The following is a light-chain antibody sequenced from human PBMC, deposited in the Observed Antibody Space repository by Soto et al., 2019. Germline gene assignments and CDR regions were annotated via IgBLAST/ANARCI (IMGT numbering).Light chain of an antibody. J-gene: IGLJ1*01. CDR3: SSYTSSGTYV. CDR1: SSDVGGYNY. CDR2: DVT. Sequence: QSALTQPASVSGSPGQSITISCTGTSSDVGGYNYVSWYQQHPGKAPKLMIYDVTNRPSGVSNRFSGSKSANTASLTISGLQAEDEADYYCSSYTSSGTYVFGPGTKLTVL. V-gene: IGLV2-14*01.